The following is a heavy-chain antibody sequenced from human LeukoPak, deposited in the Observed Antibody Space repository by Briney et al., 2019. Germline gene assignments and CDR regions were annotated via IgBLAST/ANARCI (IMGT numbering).Heavy chain of an antibody. CDR1: GGSISSYY. Sequence: SETLSLTCTVSGGSISSYYWSWIRQPPGKGLEWIGYIYYSGSTNYNPSLKSRVTISLDTSKNQFSLKLTSVTAADTAVYYCARGGSYYDILTGYSPNHYYFDYWGQGTLVTVSS. J-gene: IGHJ4*02. CDR3: ARGGSYYDILTGYSPNHYYFDY. V-gene: IGHV4-59*08. CDR2: IYYSGST. D-gene: IGHD3-9*01.